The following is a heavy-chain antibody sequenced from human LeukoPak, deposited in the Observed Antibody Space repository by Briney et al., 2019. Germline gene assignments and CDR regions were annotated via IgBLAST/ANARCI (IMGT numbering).Heavy chain of an antibody. J-gene: IGHJ4*02. CDR2: INVGNGDT. CDR1: GYTFTPYA. CDR3: ASGIYRGVEGTFDY. V-gene: IGHV1-3*01. D-gene: IGHD1-26*01. Sequence: ASVKVSCKASGYTFTPYAINWVSQAPGQRLEWMGWINVGNGDTKYSQNLQGRVTITRDTSASTAYMELSSLRSEDTAVYYCASGIYRGVEGTFDYWGQGTLVTVSS.